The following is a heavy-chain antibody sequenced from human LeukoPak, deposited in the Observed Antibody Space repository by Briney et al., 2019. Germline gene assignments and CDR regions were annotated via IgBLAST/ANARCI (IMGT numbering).Heavy chain of an antibody. CDR2: IYYSGST. CDR1: GGSISSYY. CDR3: ARGSTVAGAFDI. J-gene: IGHJ3*02. V-gene: IGHV4-59*01. Sequence: SETLSLTCTVSGGSISSYYWSWIRQPPGKGLEWIWYIYYSGSTNYNPSLKSRVTISVDTSKNQFSLKLSSVTAADTAVYYCARGSTVAGAFDIWGQGTMVTVSS. D-gene: IGHD6-19*01.